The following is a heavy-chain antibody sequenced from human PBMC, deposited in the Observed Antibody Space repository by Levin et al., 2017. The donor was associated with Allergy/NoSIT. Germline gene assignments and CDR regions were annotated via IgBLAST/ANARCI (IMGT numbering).Heavy chain of an antibody. Sequence: QAGGSLRLSCAASGFTFSSYGMHWVRQAPGKGLEWVAVISYDGSNKYYTDSVKGRFTISRDNSKNTLYLQMNSLRAEDTAVYYCAKGDRWVYCSSTSCEQSFDYWGQGTLVTVSS. CDR1: GFTFSSYG. J-gene: IGHJ4*02. V-gene: IGHV3-30*18. CDR2: ISYDGSNK. D-gene: IGHD2-2*01. CDR3: AKGDRWVYCSSTSCEQSFDY.